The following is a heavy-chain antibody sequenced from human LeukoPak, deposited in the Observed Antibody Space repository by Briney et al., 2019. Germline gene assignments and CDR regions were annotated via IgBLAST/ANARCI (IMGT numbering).Heavy chain of an antibody. Sequence: ASVKVSCTASGYTFTSYYMHWVRQAPGQGLEWMGWINPNSGGTNYAQKFQGRITMTRDTSISTAYMELSRLRSDDTAVYYCAREKEFDYWGQGTLVTVSS. CDR3: AREKEFDY. J-gene: IGHJ4*02. V-gene: IGHV1-2*02. CDR2: INPNSGGT. CDR1: GYTFTSYY.